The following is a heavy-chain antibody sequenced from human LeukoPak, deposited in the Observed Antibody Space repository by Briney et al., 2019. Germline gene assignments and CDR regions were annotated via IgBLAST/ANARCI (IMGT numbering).Heavy chain of an antibody. V-gene: IGHV3-21*01. CDR2: ISSSSSYI. J-gene: IGHJ6*02. CDR3: ARDSYSSSWYLPYYYYGMDV. D-gene: IGHD6-13*01. Sequence: GGSLRLSCAASGFXFSSYSINWVRQAPGKGLEWVSSISSSSSYIYYADSVKGRFTISRDNAKNSLYLQMNSLRAEDTAVYYCARDSYSSSWYLPYYYYGMDVWGQGTTVTVSS. CDR1: GFXFSSYS.